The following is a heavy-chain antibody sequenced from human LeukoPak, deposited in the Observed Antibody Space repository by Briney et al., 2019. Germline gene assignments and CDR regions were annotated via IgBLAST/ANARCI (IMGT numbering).Heavy chain of an antibody. CDR3: ARDYCSSTSCYTSLGAFDI. CDR1: GYTFTGYY. D-gene: IGHD2-2*02. J-gene: IGHJ3*02. Sequence: SVKVSCKASGYTFTGYYMHWVRQAPGQGLEWMGRIIPILGIANYAQKFQGRVTITADKSTSTAYMELSSLRSEDTAVYYCARDYCSSTSCYTSLGAFDIWGQGTMVTVSS. V-gene: IGHV1-69*04. CDR2: IIPILGIA.